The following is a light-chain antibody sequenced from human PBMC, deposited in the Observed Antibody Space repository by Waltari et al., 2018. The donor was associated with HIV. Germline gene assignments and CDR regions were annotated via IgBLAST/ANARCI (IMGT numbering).Light chain of an antibody. CDR3: SSYAGRNNVV. CDR1: SSDVGGYNY. CDR2: DVS. Sequence: QSALTQPPSASGSPGQSVTIPCTGTSSDVGGYNYVSWYQQHPGKAPKLMIYDVSKRPSGVPDRFSRSKSGNTASLTVSGLQAEDEADYYCSSYAGRNNVVFGGGTKVTVL. J-gene: IGLJ2*01. V-gene: IGLV2-8*01.